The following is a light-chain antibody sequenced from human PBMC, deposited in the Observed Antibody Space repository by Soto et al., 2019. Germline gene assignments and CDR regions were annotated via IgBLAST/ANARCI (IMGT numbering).Light chain of an antibody. CDR1: QGIGSY. J-gene: IGKJ4*01. CDR2: AAS. Sequence: IQLTQSPSSLSASVGDRVTITFRASQGIGSYLAWYQQRPGEAPKLLIFAASTLQSGVPSRFSGSGSGTDFTLTISRLGPEDFAVYYCQQFSSYPLNFGGGTKVDIK. V-gene: IGKV1-9*01. CDR3: QQFSSYPLN.